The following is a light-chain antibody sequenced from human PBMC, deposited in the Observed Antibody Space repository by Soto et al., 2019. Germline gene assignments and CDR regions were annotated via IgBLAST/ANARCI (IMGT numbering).Light chain of an antibody. Sequence: ETVLTQSPATLSLSPGERATLSCRASQSVSSYLPWYQQKPGQAPRLLIYGASTRATDIPARFSGSGSGTEFTLTISSLQSEDFAVYYCQQYNNWPLTFGGGTKVEIK. V-gene: IGKV3-15*01. CDR1: QSVSSY. CDR3: QQYNNWPLT. J-gene: IGKJ4*01. CDR2: GAS.